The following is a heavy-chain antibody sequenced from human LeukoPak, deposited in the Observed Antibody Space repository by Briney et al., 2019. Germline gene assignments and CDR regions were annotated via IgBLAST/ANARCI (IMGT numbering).Heavy chain of an antibody. D-gene: IGHD3-3*01. CDR3: ARVRFFYYGMDV. Sequence: ASVKVSCKASGYTFTDCYIHWVRQVPGQGLEWMGWVDPNSEGTNYAQKFQGRVTMTRDTSISTAYMGLSRLRSDDTAVYYCARVRFFYYGMDVWGQGTTVTVSS. V-gene: IGHV1-2*02. J-gene: IGHJ6*02. CDR2: VDPNSEGT. CDR1: GYTFTDCY.